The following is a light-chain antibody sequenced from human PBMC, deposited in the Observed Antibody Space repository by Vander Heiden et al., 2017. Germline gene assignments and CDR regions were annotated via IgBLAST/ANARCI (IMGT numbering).Light chain of an antibody. CDR2: EGS. CDR3: CSYATSSTYV. J-gene: IGLJ1*01. Sequence: QSALTQPAYVSGSPGQSITISCTGTSSDVGSYNLVSWYQQHPGKAPKLMIYEGSKRPSGVSNRFSGSKSGNTASLTISGLQAEDEADYYCCSYATSSTYVFGTGTKVTVL. CDR1: SSDVGSYNL. V-gene: IGLV2-23*01.